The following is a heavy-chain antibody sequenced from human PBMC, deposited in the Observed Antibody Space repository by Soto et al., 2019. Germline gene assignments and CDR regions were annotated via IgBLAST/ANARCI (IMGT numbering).Heavy chain of an antibody. CDR2: INTYNGMT. J-gene: IGHJ4*02. D-gene: IGHD5-12*01. CDR1: GYTFINYH. Sequence: QVQLVQSGGEVKKPGASVTVSCKASGYTFINYHITWVRQAPGQGLEWMAWINTYNGMTDYSQRLQGRVTMTRDTSTSTAYMELRNLGSDDTAVYFCEKSPRGEMATDWGQGTLVTVSS. V-gene: IGHV1-18*01. CDR3: EKSPRGEMATD.